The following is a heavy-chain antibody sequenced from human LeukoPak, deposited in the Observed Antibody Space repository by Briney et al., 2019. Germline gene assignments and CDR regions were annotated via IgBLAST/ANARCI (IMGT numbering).Heavy chain of an antibody. CDR3: ARGGQHSSGWCGN. V-gene: IGHV4-30-2*01. Sequence: SETLSLTCNVSGGSMSSGIYYWSWIRQPPGKGLEWIGYIFHSGTTNYNPSLKSRVTMSLDMSNNQFSMTLTSVTAADTAFYYCARGGQHSSGWCGNWGQGTLVTVSS. CDR1: GGSMSSGIYY. J-gene: IGHJ4*02. D-gene: IGHD6-19*01. CDR2: IFHSGTT.